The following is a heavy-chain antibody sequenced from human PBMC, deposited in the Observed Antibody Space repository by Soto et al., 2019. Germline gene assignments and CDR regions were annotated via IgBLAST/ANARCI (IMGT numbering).Heavy chain of an antibody. V-gene: IGHV1-2*04. D-gene: IGHD3-22*01. CDR1: GYTFTGYY. CDR2: INPNSGGT. CDR3: AGGAKIPYYYDSSGYSRYYGMDV. Sequence: QVQLVQSGAEVKKPGASVKVSCKASGYTFTGYYMHWVRQAPGQGLEWMGWINPNSGGTNYAQKFQGWVTMTRDTSSSTAYMELSRLRSDDTAVYYCAGGAKIPYYYDSSGYSRYYGMDVWGQGTKVTVSS. J-gene: IGHJ6*02.